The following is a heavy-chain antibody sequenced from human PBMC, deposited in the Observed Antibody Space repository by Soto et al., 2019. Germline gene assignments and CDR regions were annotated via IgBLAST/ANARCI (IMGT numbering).Heavy chain of an antibody. CDR2: IYHSGST. D-gene: IGHD2-2*02. J-gene: IGHJ4*02. Sequence: PSETLSLTCAVSGGSISSGGYSWSWIRQPPGKGLEWIGYIYHSGSTYYNPSLKSRVTISVDRSKNQFSLKLSSVTAADTAVYYCARALLGYCSSTSCYTPLFDYWGQGTLVNVCS. CDR3: ARALLGYCSSTSCYTPLFDY. V-gene: IGHV4-30-2*01. CDR1: GGSISSGGYS.